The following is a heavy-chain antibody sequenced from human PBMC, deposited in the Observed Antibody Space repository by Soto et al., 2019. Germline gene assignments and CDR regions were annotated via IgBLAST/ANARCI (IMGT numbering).Heavy chain of an antibody. CDR1: GYSFTSYW. D-gene: IGHD3-22*01. CDR3: ARQKLDYYDSSGFYYYYGMDV. Sequence: PVESLKISCKGSGYSFTSYWIGWVRQMPGKGLEWMGIIYPGDSDTRYSPSFQGQVTISADKSISTAYLQWSSLKASDTAMYYCARQKLDYYDSSGFYYYYGMDVWGQGTTVTV. CDR2: IYPGDSDT. J-gene: IGHJ6*02. V-gene: IGHV5-51*01.